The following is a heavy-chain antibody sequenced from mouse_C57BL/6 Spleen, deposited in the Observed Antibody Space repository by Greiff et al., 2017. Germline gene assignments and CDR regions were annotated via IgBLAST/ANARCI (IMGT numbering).Heavy chain of an antibody. V-gene: IGHV1-82*01. CDR2: IYPGDGDT. CDR3: ARGITTVVAYAIDY. Sequence: QVQLQQSGPELVKPGASVKISCKASGYAFSSSWMNWVKQRPGKGLEWIGRIYPGDGDTNYNGKFKGKATLTADKSSSTAYMQHSSLTSEDSAVYFCARGITTVVAYAIDYWGQGTSVTVSS. D-gene: IGHD1-1*01. J-gene: IGHJ4*01. CDR1: GYAFSSSW.